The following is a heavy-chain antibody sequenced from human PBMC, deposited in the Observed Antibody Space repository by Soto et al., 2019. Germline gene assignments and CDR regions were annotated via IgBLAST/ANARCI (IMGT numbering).Heavy chain of an antibody. D-gene: IGHD6-13*01. CDR1: GFTFSSYS. CDR2: ISSSSSTI. J-gene: IGHJ4*02. Sequence: GGSLRLSCAASGFTFSSYSMDWVRQAPGKGLEWVSYISSSSSTIYYADSVKGRFTISRDNAKSSLYLQMNSLRAEDTAVYYCARVRYSSSWYISPLDYWGQGTLVTVSS. V-gene: IGHV3-48*01. CDR3: ARVRYSSSWYISPLDY.